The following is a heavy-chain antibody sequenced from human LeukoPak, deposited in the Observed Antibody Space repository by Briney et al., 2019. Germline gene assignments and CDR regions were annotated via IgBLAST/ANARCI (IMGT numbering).Heavy chain of an antibody. V-gene: IGHV3-64*01. CDR3: ARYSYGTLDY. J-gene: IGHJ4*02. Sequence: AGGSLRLSCAASGFTFSSYATHWVRQAPGKGLEYVSAISSNGGSTYYANSVKGRFTISRDNSKNTLYLQMGSLRAEDMAVYYCARYSYGTLDYWGQGTLVTVSS. CDR1: GFTFSSYA. D-gene: IGHD5-18*01. CDR2: ISSNGGST.